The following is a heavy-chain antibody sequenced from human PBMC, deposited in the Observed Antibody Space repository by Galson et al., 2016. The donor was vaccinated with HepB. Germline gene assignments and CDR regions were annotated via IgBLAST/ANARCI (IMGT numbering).Heavy chain of an antibody. V-gene: IGHV3-53*01. CDR2: LYTDGTT. CDR3: ASGRDVPDY. J-gene: IGHJ4*02. CDR1: GVPVSGNS. D-gene: IGHD3-16*01. Sequence: SLRLSCAASGVPVSGNSMTWVRQAPGKGLEWVSVLYTDGTTYYADSVRGRFTISRDNSKNTLYLQMYSLRPEDTAVYYCASGRDVPDYWGQGTLVTVST.